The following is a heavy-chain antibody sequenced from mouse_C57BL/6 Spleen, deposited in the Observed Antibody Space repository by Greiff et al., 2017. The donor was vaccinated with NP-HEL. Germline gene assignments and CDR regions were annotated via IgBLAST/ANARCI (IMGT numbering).Heavy chain of an antibody. J-gene: IGHJ3*01. CDR2: ISDGGSYT. V-gene: IGHV5-4*01. Sequence: EVKLQESGGGLVKPGGSLKLSCAASGFTFSSYAMSWVRQTPEKRLEWVATISDGGSYTYYPDNVKGRFTISRNNAKNNLYLQMSHLKSEDTAMYYCARDRQLRGFAYWGQGTLVTVSA. D-gene: IGHD3-2*02. CDR1: GFTFSSYA. CDR3: ARDRQLRGFAY.